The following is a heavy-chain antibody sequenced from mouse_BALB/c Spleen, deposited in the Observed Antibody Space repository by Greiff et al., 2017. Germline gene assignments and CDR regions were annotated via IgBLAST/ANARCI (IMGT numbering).Heavy chain of an antibody. Sequence: VQLQQSGTVLARPGASVKMSCKASGYSFTSYWMHWVKQRPGQGLEWIGAIYPGNSDTSYNQKFKGKAKLTAVTSASTAYMELSSLTNEDSAVYYCTRGVYDGYYVKFAYWGQGTLVTVSA. CDR2: IYPGNSDT. CDR1: GYSFTSYW. J-gene: IGHJ3*01. D-gene: IGHD2-3*01. CDR3: TRGVYDGYYVKFAY. V-gene: IGHV1-5*01.